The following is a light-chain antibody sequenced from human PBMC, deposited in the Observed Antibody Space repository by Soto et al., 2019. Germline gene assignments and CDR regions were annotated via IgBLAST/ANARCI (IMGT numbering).Light chain of an antibody. CDR3: QQSYSTPPLT. Sequence: DIQMTQSPSSLSASVGDRVTITCRASQSISSYLNWYQQKPGKAPKLLIYAASSLQSGVPSRFSGSGSGTDLTLTISSPQPEDFATYYCQQSYSTPPLTFGGGTKVEIK. CDR2: AAS. J-gene: IGKJ4*01. CDR1: QSISSY. V-gene: IGKV1-39*01.